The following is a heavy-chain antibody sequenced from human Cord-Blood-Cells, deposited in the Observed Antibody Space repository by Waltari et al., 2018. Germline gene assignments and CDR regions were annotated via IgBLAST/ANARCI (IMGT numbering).Heavy chain of an antibody. J-gene: IGHJ4*02. CDR1: S. CDR3: ARDHGLFGVVIIPFDY. V-gene: IGHV3-21*01. CDR2: ISSSSSYI. D-gene: IGHD3-3*01. Sequence: SMNWVRQAPGKGLEWVSSISSSSSYIYYADSVKGRFTISRDNAKNSLYLQMNSLRAEDTAVYYCARDHGLFGVVIIPFDYWGQGTLVTVSS.